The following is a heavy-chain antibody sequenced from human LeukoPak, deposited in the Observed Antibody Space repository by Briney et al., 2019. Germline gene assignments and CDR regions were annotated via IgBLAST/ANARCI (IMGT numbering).Heavy chain of an antibody. CDR1: GFTFASYF. V-gene: IGHV3-21*01. CDR2: ISGDSTYI. J-gene: IGHJ4*02. D-gene: IGHD1-1*01. CDR3: ARVSGRLERQSDLDY. Sequence: PGGSLRLSCAASGFTFASYFMNGGRQAPGKGLEWVSSISGDSTYIYNAGSVKGRFTISRDDAQASLYLQMISLRADDTAVYYCARVSGRLERQSDLDYWGQGTLVIVSS.